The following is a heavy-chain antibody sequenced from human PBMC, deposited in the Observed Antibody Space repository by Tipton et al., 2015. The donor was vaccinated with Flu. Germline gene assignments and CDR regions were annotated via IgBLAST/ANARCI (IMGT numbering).Heavy chain of an antibody. V-gene: IGHV4-39*07. Sequence: LRLSCTDSGGSISSSSYYWGWIRQPPGKGLEWIGSIYHSGSTYYNPSLKSRVTISVDTAKNQFSLKVSSVTAADTAVYYCARRGYGSYAPIDYWGQGTLVSVSS. CDR2: IYHSGST. CDR3: ARRGYGSYAPIDY. D-gene: IGHD3-10*01. CDR1: GGSISSSSYY. J-gene: IGHJ4*02.